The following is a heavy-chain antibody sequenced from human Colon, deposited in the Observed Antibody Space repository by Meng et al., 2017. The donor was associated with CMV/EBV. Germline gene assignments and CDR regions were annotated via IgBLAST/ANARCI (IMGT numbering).Heavy chain of an antibody. V-gene: IGHV3-23*01. D-gene: IGHD1-26*01. CDR2: ITGSGDGT. CDR1: GFIFGNYA. CDR3: AKGRGLGASASNY. Sequence: AGSGFIFGNYAMSWVRQAPGKGLEWVSTITGSGDGTYYADSVKGRFTISRDTSRNTLSLQMNSLRADDTAIYYCAKGRGLGASASNYWGQGTLVTVSS. J-gene: IGHJ4*02.